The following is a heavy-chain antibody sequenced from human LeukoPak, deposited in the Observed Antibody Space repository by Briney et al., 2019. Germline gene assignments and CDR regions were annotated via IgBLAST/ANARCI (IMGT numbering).Heavy chain of an antibody. Sequence: SETLSLTCTVSGGSLSSYNWSWIRQPAGKGLEWIGRIYTSGSTNYNPSLKSRVTMSVDTSKNQFSLKLSSVTAADTAVYYCARDPGSSSYYDSSGYLGGDYWGQGTLVTVSS. CDR3: ARDPGSSSYYDSSGYLGGDY. J-gene: IGHJ4*02. V-gene: IGHV4-4*07. D-gene: IGHD3-22*01. CDR1: GGSLSSYN. CDR2: IYTSGST.